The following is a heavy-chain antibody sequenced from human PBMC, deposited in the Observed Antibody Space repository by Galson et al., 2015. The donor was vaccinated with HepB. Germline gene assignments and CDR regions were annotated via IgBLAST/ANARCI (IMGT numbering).Heavy chain of an antibody. J-gene: IGHJ4*01. CDR2: VTSNGGRT. D-gene: IGHD2-15*01. CDR1: GFTFTSYA. CDR3: AKDAVMVSKHPWYFHY. V-gene: IGHV3-23*01. Sequence: SLRLSCAASGFTFTSYAMSWVRQAPGKGLEWVSSVTSNGGRTFYADSVKGRFTISRDNSKNMLDLQMNRLRAEDTAIYFCAKDAVMVSKHPWYFHYWGHGTLVTVSS.